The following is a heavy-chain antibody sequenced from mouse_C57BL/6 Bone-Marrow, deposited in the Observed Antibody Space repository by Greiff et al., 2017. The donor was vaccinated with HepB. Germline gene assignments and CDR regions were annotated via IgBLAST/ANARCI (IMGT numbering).Heavy chain of an antibody. CDR3: TRGLYYGSSSPWFAC. CDR2: ISSGGDYI. V-gene: IGHV5-9-1*02. Sequence: EVQRVESGEGLVKPGGSLKLSCAASGFTFSSYAMSWVRQTPEKRLEWVAYISSGGDYIYYADTVKGRFTISRDNARNTLYLQMSSLKSEDTAMYYCTRGLYYGSSSPWFACWGQGTLVTVSA. J-gene: IGHJ3*01. CDR1: GFTFSSYA. D-gene: IGHD1-1*01.